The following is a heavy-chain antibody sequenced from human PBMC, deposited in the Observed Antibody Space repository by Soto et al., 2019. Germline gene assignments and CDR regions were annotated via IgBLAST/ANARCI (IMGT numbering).Heavy chain of an antibody. D-gene: IGHD6-19*01. CDR1: GFTFSSYA. CDR2: ISYDGSNK. Sequence: PGGSLRLSCAASGFTFSSYAMHWVRQAPGKGLEWVAVISYDGSNKYYADSVKGRFTISRDNSKNTLYLQMNSLRAEDTAVYYCARDQWLTVYYYYYGMDVWGQGTTVTVSS. V-gene: IGHV3-30-3*01. J-gene: IGHJ6*02. CDR3: ARDQWLTVYYYYYGMDV.